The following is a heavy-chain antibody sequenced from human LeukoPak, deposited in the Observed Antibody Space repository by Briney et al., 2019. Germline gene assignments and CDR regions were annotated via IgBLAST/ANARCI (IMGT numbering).Heavy chain of an antibody. CDR2: ITYRGSG. Sequence: SETLSLTCAVYNGFYSYYMTIVRQPPGKGLEWVGEITYRGSGNYNPSLKGRATISINVSQMQFSLSLRSVTAADTATYYCGVYGGDWRFDFWGQGTPITVSS. CDR1: NGFYSYY. D-gene: IGHD2-21*02. V-gene: IGHV4-34*01. J-gene: IGHJ4*02. CDR3: GVYGGDWRFDF.